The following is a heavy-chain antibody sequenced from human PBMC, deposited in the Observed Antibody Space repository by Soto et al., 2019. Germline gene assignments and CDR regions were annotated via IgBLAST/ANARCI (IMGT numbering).Heavy chain of an antibody. CDR3: ARRVGDYVSGPYYFDY. V-gene: IGHV5-51*01. Sequence: GEPLKISCKGSGYSFTSYWIGWVRQMPGKGLEWMGIIYPGDSDTRYSPSFQGQVTISADKSISTAYLQWSSLKASDTAMYSCARRVGDYVSGPYYFDYWGQGTLVTVSS. J-gene: IGHJ4*02. D-gene: IGHD4-17*01. CDR1: GYSFTSYW. CDR2: IYPGDSDT.